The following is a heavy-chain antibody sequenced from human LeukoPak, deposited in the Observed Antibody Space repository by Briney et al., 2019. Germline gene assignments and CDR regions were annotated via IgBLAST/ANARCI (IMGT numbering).Heavy chain of an antibody. V-gene: IGHV3-21*01. CDR3: ARDRQPFRVGAKSFDY. Sequence: GGSLRLSCAASGFTFSSYSMNWVRQAPGKGLEWVSSISSSSSYIYYADSVKGRFTISRNNAKNSLYLQMNSQRAEDTAVYYCARDRQPFRVGAKSFDYWGQGTLVTVSS. D-gene: IGHD1-26*01. CDR1: GFTFSSYS. CDR2: ISSSSSYI. J-gene: IGHJ4*02.